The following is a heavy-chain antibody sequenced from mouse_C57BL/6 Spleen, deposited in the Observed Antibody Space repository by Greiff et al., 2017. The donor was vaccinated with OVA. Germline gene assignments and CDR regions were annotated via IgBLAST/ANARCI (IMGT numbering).Heavy chain of an antibody. CDR3: AREESYYYGSSSWFAY. Sequence: EVKLVESEGGLVQPGSSMKLSCTASGFTFSYYYMAWVRQVPEKGLEWVANINYDGSSTYYLDSLKSRFIISRDNAKNILYLQMSSMKSEDTATYYCAREESYYYGSSSWFAYWGQGTLVTVSA. J-gene: IGHJ3*01. CDR2: INYDGSST. V-gene: IGHV5-16*01. D-gene: IGHD1-1*01. CDR1: GFTFSYYY.